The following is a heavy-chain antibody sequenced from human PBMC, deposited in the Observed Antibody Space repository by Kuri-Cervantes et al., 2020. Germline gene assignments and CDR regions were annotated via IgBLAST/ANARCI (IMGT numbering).Heavy chain of an antibody. V-gene: IGHV3-20*04. D-gene: IGHD3-10*01. CDR3: ARDKGFGELSQYGMDV. Sequence: GESLKISCTASGFTFDEYGMSWVRQVPGKGLEWVAGINWNGGSTGYADSVKGRFTISRDNAKNSLDLQMNSLRAEDTALYYCARDKGFGELSQYGMDVWGQGTTVTDSS. CDR2: INWNGGST. J-gene: IGHJ6*02. CDR1: GFTFDEYG.